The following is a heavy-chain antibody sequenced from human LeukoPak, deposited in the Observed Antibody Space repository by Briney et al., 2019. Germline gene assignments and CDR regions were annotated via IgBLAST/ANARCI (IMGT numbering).Heavy chain of an antibody. CDR3: ARSRVWPRVLFDY. Sequence: ASVKVSCKASGSTFTSYGINWVRQAPGQGLEWMGWINTYNGNTNYAQRLQGRVTMTTDTSTSTAYVELRSLRSDDTAVYYCARSRVWPRVLFDYWGQGTLVTVSS. D-gene: IGHD6-13*01. CDR2: INTYNGNT. CDR1: GSTFTSYG. V-gene: IGHV1-18*01. J-gene: IGHJ4*02.